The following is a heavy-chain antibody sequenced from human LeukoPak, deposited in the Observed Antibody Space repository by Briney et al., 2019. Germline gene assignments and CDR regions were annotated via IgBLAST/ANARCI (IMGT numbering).Heavy chain of an antibody. CDR1: GGSISSSSYY. V-gene: IGHV4-39*01. J-gene: IGHJ4*02. Sequence: SETLSLTCTVSGGSISSSSYYWGWIRQPPGKGLEWIGSIYYSGSTYYNPSLKSRVTISVDTSKNQFSLKLSSVTAADTAVYYCAREKGSIAAAGIVWGQGTLVTVSS. D-gene: IGHD6-13*01. CDR2: IYYSGST. CDR3: AREKGSIAAAGIV.